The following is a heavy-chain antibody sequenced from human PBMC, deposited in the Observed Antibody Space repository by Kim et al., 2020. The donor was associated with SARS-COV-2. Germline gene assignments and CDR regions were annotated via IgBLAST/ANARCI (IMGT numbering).Heavy chain of an antibody. CDR2: ISAYNGNT. V-gene: IGHV1-18*04. CDR1: GYTFTSYG. Sequence: ASVKVSCKASGYTFTSYGISWVRQAPGQGLEWMGWISAYNGNTNYAQKLQGRVTMTTDTSTSTAYMELRSLRSDDTAVYYCARGIVVVPAAMRGWFDPWGQGTLVTVSS. D-gene: IGHD2-2*01. CDR3: ARGIVVVPAAMRGWFDP. J-gene: IGHJ5*02.